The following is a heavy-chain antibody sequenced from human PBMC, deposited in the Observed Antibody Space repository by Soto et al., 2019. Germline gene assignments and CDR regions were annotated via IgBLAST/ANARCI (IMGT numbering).Heavy chain of an antibody. CDR3: ARGSFWDIDY. V-gene: IGHV3-30-3*01. Sequence: QVQLVESGGGVVQPGRSLRLSCAASGFTFSSYAMHWVRQAPGKGLEWVAVISYDGSNKYYADSVKGRFTISRDNSKNTLYLQMNSLRAEDTAVYYCARGSFWDIDYWGQGNLVTVSS. J-gene: IGHJ4*02. CDR1: GFTFSSYA. D-gene: IGHD3-16*01. CDR2: ISYDGSNK.